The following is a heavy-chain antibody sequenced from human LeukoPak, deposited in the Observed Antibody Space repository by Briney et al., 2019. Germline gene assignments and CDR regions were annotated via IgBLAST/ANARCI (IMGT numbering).Heavy chain of an antibody. V-gene: IGHV3-21*01. CDR1: GFTFSSYS. CDR3: AREDRIVGANTIYYYYMDV. D-gene: IGHD1-26*01. Sequence: GGSLRLSCAASGFTFSSYSMNWVRQAPGKGLGWVSSISSSSYIYYSDSVKGGFTISRDNAKNSLYLQMNSLRAEDTAVYYCAREDRIVGANTIYYYYMDVWGKGTTVTISS. J-gene: IGHJ6*03. CDR2: ISSSSYI.